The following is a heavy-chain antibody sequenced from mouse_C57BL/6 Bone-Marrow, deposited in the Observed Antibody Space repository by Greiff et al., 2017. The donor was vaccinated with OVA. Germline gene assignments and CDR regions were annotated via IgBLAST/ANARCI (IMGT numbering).Heavy chain of an antibody. CDR3: ARFHYYGSSRFDY. CDR1: GYAFSSYW. V-gene: IGHV1-80*01. CDR2: IYPGDGDT. Sequence: QVQLKESGAELVKPGASVKISCKASGYAFSSYWMNWVKQRPGKGLEWIGQIYPGDGDTNYNGKFKGKATLTADKSSSTAYMQLSSLTSEDSAVYFCARFHYYGSSRFDYWGQGTTLTVSS. J-gene: IGHJ2*01. D-gene: IGHD1-1*01.